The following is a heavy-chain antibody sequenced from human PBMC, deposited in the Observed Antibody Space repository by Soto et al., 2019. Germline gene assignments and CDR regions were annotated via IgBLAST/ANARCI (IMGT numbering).Heavy chain of an antibody. Sequence: PSETLSLTCIVSGGSITSNSHYWCWILHPPGKGLESIGNIYYDGNTYYNPSLKSRVTISLDTSKNQFSLRLNSVTAADTAVYYCARNYYYGSGSSHYSSGMDVWGQGTTVTVSS. CDR1: GGSITSNSHY. V-gene: IGHV4-39*01. CDR3: ARNYYYGSGSSHYSSGMDV. J-gene: IGHJ6*02. CDR2: IYYDGNT. D-gene: IGHD3-10*01.